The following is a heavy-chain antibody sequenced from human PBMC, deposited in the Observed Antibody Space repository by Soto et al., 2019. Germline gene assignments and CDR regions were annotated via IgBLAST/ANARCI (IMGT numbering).Heavy chain of an antibody. CDR3: ARFLSGGWYSDY. D-gene: IGHD6-19*01. CDR2: ISAYNGNT. V-gene: IGHV1-18*01. Sequence: ASVKVSCKDSGYTFASCGISWVRQAPGQGLEWMGWISAYNGNTNYAQKLQGRVTMTTDTSTSTAYMELRSLRSDDTAVYYCARFLSGGWYSDYWGQGTLVTVSS. J-gene: IGHJ4*02. CDR1: GYTFASCG.